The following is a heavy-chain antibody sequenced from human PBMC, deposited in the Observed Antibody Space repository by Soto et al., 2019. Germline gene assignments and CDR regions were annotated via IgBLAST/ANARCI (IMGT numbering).Heavy chain of an antibody. D-gene: IGHD2-21*01. CDR3: ASDTGTSIHN. Sequence: SETLSLTCNVSGGPVSTESYYWSWMRQPPGKGLEWIGYVFYTGTTNYNPSLKSRVNVSVDTSKNQFSLKLSSMTAADTAVYFCASDTGTSIHNWGPGILVTVSS. J-gene: IGHJ4*02. V-gene: IGHV4-61*01. CDR2: VFYTGTT. CDR1: GGPVSTESYY.